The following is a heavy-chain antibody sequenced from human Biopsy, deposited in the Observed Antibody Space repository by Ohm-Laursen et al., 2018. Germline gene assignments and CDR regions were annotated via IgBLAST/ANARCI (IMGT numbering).Heavy chain of an antibody. Sequence: SLRLSCAASGFTFSSYSMNWVRQAPGKGLEWVSIIYLDGNTYYTDSVKGRFTISRDNSKNTLFLQMNNLRPADTAVYYCARGDYFDSNGYFWFDPWGQGTLVTVSS. CDR3: ARGDYFDSNGYFWFDP. V-gene: IGHV3-53*01. J-gene: IGHJ5*02. CDR1: GFTFSSYS. D-gene: IGHD3-22*01. CDR2: IYLDGNT.